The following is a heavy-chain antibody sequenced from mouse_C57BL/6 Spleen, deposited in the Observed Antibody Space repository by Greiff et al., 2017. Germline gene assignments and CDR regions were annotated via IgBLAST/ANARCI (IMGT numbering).Heavy chain of an antibody. D-gene: IGHD1-1*01. CDR1: GYTFTSYW. V-gene: IGHV1-52*01. CDR2: IDPSDSET. J-gene: IGHJ2*01. CDR3: ARGARYGSMPFDY. Sequence: QVQLQQPGAELVRPGSSVKLSCKASGYTFTSYWMHWVKQRPIQGLEWIGNIDPSDSETHYNQKFKDKATLTVDKSSSTAYMQLSSLTSEDSAVYCCARGARYGSMPFDYWGQGTTLTVSS.